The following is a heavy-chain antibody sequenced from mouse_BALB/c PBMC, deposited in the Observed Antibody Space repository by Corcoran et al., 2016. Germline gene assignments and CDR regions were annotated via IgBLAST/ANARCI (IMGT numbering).Heavy chain of an antibody. CDR3: ARGWDWFFDV. Sequence: EVQLQQSGPELVKPGASVKMSCKASGYTFTDYYMKWVKQSHGKNLEWIGDIYPKNGDTSYNQKFKGKATLTVDKSSSTVYMQLNSLTSEDSAVYYCARGWDWFFDVWGAGTTVTVSS. D-gene: IGHD3-3*01. CDR2: IYPKNGDT. V-gene: IGHV1-26*01. J-gene: IGHJ1*01. CDR1: GYTFTDYY.